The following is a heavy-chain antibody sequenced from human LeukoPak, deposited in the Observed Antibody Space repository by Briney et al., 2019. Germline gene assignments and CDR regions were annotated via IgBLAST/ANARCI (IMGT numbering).Heavy chain of an antibody. CDR2: ISGSGSTI. Sequence: GGSLTLSCAASGFTFSSYEMNWVRQAPGKGLEWVSYISGSGSTIYYADSVKGRFTISRDNAKNSLYLQMNSLRAEDTAVYNCARGYYGSGSYYNLYWGQGTLVTVSS. CDR3: ARGYYGSGSYYNLY. D-gene: IGHD3-10*01. CDR1: GFTFSSYE. V-gene: IGHV3-48*03. J-gene: IGHJ4*02.